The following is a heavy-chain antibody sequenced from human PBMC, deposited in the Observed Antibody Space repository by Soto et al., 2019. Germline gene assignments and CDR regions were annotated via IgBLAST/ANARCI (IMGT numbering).Heavy chain of an antibody. CDR3: ARGADHYYGSGSYYNDY. Sequence: GSLRLSCAASGFTFSSYDMHWVRQATGKGLEWVSAIGTAGDPYYPGSVKGRFTISRENAKNSLYLQMNSLRAGDTAVYYCARGADHYYGSGSYYNDYWGQGTLVTVSS. CDR2: IGTAGDP. J-gene: IGHJ4*02. D-gene: IGHD3-10*01. V-gene: IGHV3-13*05. CDR1: GFTFSSYD.